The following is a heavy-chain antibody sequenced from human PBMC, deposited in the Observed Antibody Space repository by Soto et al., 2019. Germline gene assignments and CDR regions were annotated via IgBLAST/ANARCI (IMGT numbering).Heavy chain of an antibody. CDR3: AREVYGGNFDY. CDR1: GYTFTIYG. CDR2: ISAYNGNT. J-gene: IGHJ4*02. Sequence: ASVKVSCKASGYTFTIYGISWVRQAPGQGLEWMGWISAYNGNTNYAQKLQGRVTMTTDTSTSTAYMELSSLRSEDTAVYYCAREVYGGNFDYWGQGTLVTVSS. D-gene: IGHD4-17*01. V-gene: IGHV1-18*01.